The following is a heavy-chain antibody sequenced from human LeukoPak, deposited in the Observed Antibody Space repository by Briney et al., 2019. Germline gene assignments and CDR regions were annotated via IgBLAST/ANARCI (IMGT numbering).Heavy chain of an antibody. V-gene: IGHV3-23*01. D-gene: IGHD3-9*01. Sequence: GGSLRLSCAASGFTFSSYAMSWVRQAPGKGLEWVSAISGSDGSTYYADSVKGRFTISRDNSKNTLYLQMNSLRAEDTAVYYCAKHPPDILTGYYLDYWGQGTLVTVSS. CDR1: GFTFSSYA. CDR2: ISGSDGST. CDR3: AKHPPDILTGYYLDY. J-gene: IGHJ4*02.